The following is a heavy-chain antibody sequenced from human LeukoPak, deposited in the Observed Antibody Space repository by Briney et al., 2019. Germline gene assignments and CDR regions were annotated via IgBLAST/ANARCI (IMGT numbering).Heavy chain of an antibody. CDR2: ISGSGGST. CDR1: GFTFSSYA. Sequence: GGSLRLSCAASGFTFSSYAMSWVRQAPGKGLEWDSAISGSGGSTYYADSVKGRFTISRDNSKNTLYLQMNSLRAEDTAVYYCAIFSSRPYYYMDVSGKGTTVTVSS. V-gene: IGHV3-23*01. CDR3: AIFSSRPYYYMDV. J-gene: IGHJ6*03. D-gene: IGHD2-2*01.